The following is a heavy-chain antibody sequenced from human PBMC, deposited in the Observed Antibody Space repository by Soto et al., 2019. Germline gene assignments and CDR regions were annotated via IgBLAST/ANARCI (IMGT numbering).Heavy chain of an antibody. V-gene: IGHV1-69*02. CDR2: IIPILGIA. J-gene: IGHJ5*02. CDR1: GGTFSSYT. D-gene: IGHD5-12*01. CDR3: ARVLTYSGYDSNWFDP. Sequence: ASVKVSCKASGGTFSSYTISWVRQAPGQGLEWMGRIIPILGIANYAQKFQGRVTITADKSTSTAYMELSSLRSEDTAVYYCARVLTYSGYDSNWFDPWGQGTLVTVSS.